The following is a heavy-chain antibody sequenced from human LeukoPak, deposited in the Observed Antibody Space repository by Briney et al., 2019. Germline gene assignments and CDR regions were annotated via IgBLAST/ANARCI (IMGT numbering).Heavy chain of an antibody. CDR2: IRSKANSYAT. D-gene: IGHD1-26*01. J-gene: IGHJ4*02. Sequence: PGGFLRLSCAASGFTFSGSAMHWVRQASGKGLEWVGRIRSKANSYATAYAASVKGRFTISRDDSKNTAYLQMNSLKTEDTAVYYCTRPRQGDVDYWGQGTLVTVSS. CDR3: TRPRQGDVDY. V-gene: IGHV3-73*01. CDR1: GFTFSGSA.